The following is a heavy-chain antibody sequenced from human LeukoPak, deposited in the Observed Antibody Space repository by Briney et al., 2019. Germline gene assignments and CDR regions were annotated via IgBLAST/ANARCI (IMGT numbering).Heavy chain of an antibody. J-gene: IGHJ4*02. CDR2: ISAYNGNT. V-gene: IGHV1-18*01. CDR1: GYTFTSYG. Sequence: ASVKVSCKASGYTFTSYGISWVRQAPGQGLEWMGWISAYNGNTNYAQKLQGRVTMTTDTSTSTAYMELRSLRYDDTAVYYCAREVITFGGVIVSTYYFDYWGQGTLVTVSS. CDR3: AREVITFGGVIVSTYYFDY. D-gene: IGHD3-16*02.